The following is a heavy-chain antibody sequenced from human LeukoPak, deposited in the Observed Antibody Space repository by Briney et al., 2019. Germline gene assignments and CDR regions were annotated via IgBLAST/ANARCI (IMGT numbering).Heavy chain of an antibody. CDR2: IIPILGIA. CDR1: GGTFGSYA. CDR3: AAGIVVVPATQVGMDV. V-gene: IGHV1-69*04. J-gene: IGHJ6*02. Sequence: SVKVSCKASGGTFGSYAISWVRQAPGQGLEWMGRIIPILGIANYAQKFQGRVTITADKSTSTAYMELSSLRSEDTAVYYCAAGIVVVPATQVGMDVWGQGTTVTVSS. D-gene: IGHD2-2*01.